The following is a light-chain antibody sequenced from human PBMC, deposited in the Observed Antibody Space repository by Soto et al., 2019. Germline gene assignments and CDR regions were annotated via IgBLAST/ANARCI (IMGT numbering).Light chain of an antibody. CDR1: SSDVGGYDY. Sequence: QSVLTQPASMSGSPGQSITISCTGTSSDVGGYDYVSWYQQHAGKAPKLVIYEVSNRPSGVSNRFSGSKSGNTASLIIFGLQAEDEADYYCSSYAGDNIFVFGTGTKVTVL. CDR2: EVS. V-gene: IGLV2-14*01. CDR3: SSYAGDNIFV. J-gene: IGLJ1*01.